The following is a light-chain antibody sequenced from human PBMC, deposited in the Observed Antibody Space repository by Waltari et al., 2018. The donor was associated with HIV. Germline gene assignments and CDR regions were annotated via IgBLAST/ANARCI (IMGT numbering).Light chain of an antibody. CDR3: YSTDSSPNHRGV. Sequence: SELPQPPSVPVSPRQTAMITCSGGALPKKYAYWYKQKSGQAPVLVIYEDNKRPSGIPERFSGSSSGTMATLTISGAQVEDEADYFCYSTDSSPNHRGVFGGGTILTVL. CDR2: EDN. CDR1: ALPKKY. J-gene: IGLJ2*01. V-gene: IGLV3-10*01.